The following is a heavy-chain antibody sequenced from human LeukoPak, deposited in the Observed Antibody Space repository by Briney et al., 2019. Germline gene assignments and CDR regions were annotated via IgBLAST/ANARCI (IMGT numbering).Heavy chain of an antibody. D-gene: IGHD1-26*01. V-gene: IGHV3-30*04. Sequence: GGSLRLSCAASGFTFSSYALHWVRQAPGKGLEWVAVISYDGSNKYYADSVKGRFTISRDNSKNTLYLQMNSLRAEDTAVYYCARDFGSYLGLKYFQHWGQGTLVTVSS. J-gene: IGHJ1*01. CDR3: ARDFGSYLGLKYFQH. CDR2: ISYDGSNK. CDR1: GFTFSSYA.